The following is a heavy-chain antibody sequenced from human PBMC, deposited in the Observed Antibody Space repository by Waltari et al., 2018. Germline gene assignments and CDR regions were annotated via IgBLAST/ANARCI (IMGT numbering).Heavy chain of an antibody. D-gene: IGHD3-10*01. J-gene: IGHJ4*02. Sequence: QVQLQQWGAGLLKPSETLSLTCAVYGGSFSGYYWSWIRKPPGKGLEWIGEINHSGSTNYNPSLKSRVTISVDTSKNQFSLKLSSVTAADTAVYYCAREWVGFGEVLWGQGTLVTVSS. CDR2: INHSGST. CDR1: GGSFSGYY. CDR3: AREWVGFGEVL. V-gene: IGHV4-34*01.